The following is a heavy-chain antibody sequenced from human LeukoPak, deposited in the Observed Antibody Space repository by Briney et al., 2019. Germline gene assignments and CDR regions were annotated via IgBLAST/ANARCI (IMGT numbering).Heavy chain of an antibody. V-gene: IGHV3-7*01. D-gene: IGHD3/OR15-3a*01. Sequence: PGGSLRLSCAASGFTFSSYRMSWVRQAPGKGLEWVANIKQDGSEKYYVDSVKGRFTISRDNAKNSLYLQMSSLRAEDTAVYYCARRTGYYDYYYYYYYMDVWGKGTTVTVSS. J-gene: IGHJ6*03. CDR3: ARRTGYYDYYYYYYYMDV. CDR1: GFTFSSYR. CDR2: IKQDGSEK.